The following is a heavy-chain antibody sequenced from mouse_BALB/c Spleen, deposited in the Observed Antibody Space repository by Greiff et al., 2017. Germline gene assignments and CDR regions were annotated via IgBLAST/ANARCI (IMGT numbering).Heavy chain of an antibody. Sequence: QVQLQQPGAELVRPGASVKLSCKASGYTFTSYWINWVKQRPGQGLEWIGWIYPGDGSTKYNEKFKGKATLTADKSSSTAYMQLSSLTSENSAVYFCARADGHYWFAYWGQGTLVTVSA. J-gene: IGHJ3*01. CDR3: ARADGHYWFAY. CDR1: GYTFTSYW. D-gene: IGHD2-3*01. CDR2: IYPGDGST. V-gene: IGHV1S56*01.